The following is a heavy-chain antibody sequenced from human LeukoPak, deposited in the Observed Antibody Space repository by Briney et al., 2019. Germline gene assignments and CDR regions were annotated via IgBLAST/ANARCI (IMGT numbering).Heavy chain of an antibody. CDR1: GFTFSSYA. V-gene: IGHV3-23*01. Sequence: GGPLRLSCAASGFTFSSYAMNWVRQAPGKGLEWVSFISGSGDTTYYADSVKGRFTISRDSSKNTLYLQMNSLRAEDTAVYYCAKSRGESRGASNYWGQGTLVTVSS. J-gene: IGHJ4*02. CDR2: ISGSGDTT. D-gene: IGHD1-26*01. CDR3: AKSRGESRGASNY.